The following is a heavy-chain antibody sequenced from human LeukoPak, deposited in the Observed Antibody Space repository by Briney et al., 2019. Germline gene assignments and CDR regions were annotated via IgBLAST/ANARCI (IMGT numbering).Heavy chain of an antibody. Sequence: GSLGLSCSASGFSFRTYAMHWVRQARGKGLEHVSAICSDGGTTYCADSVEGRFTISRDNSKNTLYLQMSSLRHEDTAVYYCVRGGDYADYWGQGTLVTVSS. J-gene: IGHJ4*02. V-gene: IGHV3-64D*06. CDR3: VRGGDYADY. CDR2: ICSDGGTT. CDR1: GFSFRTYA. D-gene: IGHD3-10*01.